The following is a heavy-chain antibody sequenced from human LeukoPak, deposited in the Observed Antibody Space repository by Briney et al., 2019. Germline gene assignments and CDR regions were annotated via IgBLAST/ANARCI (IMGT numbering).Heavy chain of an antibody. Sequence: PGGSLRLSCAASGFTFSSYAMSWVRQAPGKGLDWVSTISGSGGSTYYADSVKGRFTISRDSSTNTLYLQMNSLRAEDTAVYYCAKDRRATRDIVGATDDYWGQGTLVTVSS. CDR3: AKDRRATRDIVGATDDY. J-gene: IGHJ4*02. V-gene: IGHV3-23*01. D-gene: IGHD1-26*01. CDR2: ISGSGGST. CDR1: GFTFSSYA.